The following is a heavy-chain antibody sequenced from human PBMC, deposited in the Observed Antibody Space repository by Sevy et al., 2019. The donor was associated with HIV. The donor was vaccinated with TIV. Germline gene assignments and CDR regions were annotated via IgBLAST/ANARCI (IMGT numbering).Heavy chain of an antibody. J-gene: IGHJ5*01. Sequence: GESLKISCAASGFTFSSYWMSWVRQAPGKGLEWVANIKQDGSEKYYVDSVKGRFTISRDNAKNSLYLQMNSLRAEDTAVYYCARDPLDYYDSSGYYSRGQGTLVTVSS. CDR2: IKQDGSEK. CDR3: ARDPLDYYDSSGYYS. D-gene: IGHD3-22*01. CDR1: GFTFSSYW. V-gene: IGHV3-7*01.